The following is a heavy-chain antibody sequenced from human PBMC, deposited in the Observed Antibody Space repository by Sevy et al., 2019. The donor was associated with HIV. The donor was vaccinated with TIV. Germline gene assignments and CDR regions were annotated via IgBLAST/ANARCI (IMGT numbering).Heavy chain of an antibody. V-gene: IGHV1-69*13. J-gene: IGHJ5*02. CDR1: GGIFSNYV. CDR3: ARGNQGVPAAIHDWFDP. Sequence: ASVKVSCKTSGGIFSNYVMHWVRQAPGQGLEWMGGIIPIFGKTKYAQKFQGRVTLTADESTGTAYMELSSLTSEDTAVYFCARGNQGVPAAIHDWFDPWVQGTLVTVSS. D-gene: IGHD2-2*01. CDR2: IIPIFGKT.